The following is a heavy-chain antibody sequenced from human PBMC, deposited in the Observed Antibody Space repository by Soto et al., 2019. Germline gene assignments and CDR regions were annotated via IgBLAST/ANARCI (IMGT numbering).Heavy chain of an antibody. V-gene: IGHV1-2*02. Sequence: ASVKFSCKASGYTFTGYYMHWVRQAPGQGLEWMGWINPNSGGTNYAQKFQGRVTMTRDTSISTAYMELSRLRSDDTAVYYCARGRGSNYRHPPSRSGMDVWGQGTTVTVSS. CDR2: INPNSGGT. D-gene: IGHD4-4*01. CDR3: ARGRGSNYRHPPSRSGMDV. J-gene: IGHJ6*02. CDR1: GYTFTGYY.